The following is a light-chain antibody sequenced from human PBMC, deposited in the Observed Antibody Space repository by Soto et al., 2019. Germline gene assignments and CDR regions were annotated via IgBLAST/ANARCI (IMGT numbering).Light chain of an antibody. J-gene: IGKJ5*01. CDR1: QFLSY. CDR3: HQRNQ. CDR2: DST. Sequence: EVVLNLSPVTLSLPTGERASLSCRASQFLSYLAWYQQIPGQPPRLLIYDSTNRAAGIPARFSGSRSGTDFTLTISSVEPEDFAMYYCHQRNQFGQGTLLEIK. V-gene: IGKV3-11*01.